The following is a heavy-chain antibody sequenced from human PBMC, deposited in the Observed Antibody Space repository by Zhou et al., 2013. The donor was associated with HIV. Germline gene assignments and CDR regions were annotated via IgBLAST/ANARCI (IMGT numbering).Heavy chain of an antibody. Sequence: VQLLQSGAEVQKSGASVKVSCKTSGYTFTDYYIHWVRQAPGQGLQWMGWINPDTGDTNYAETFKGRVTMTRDTSISTVYMVLTSLKFNDTAIYYCARDWQFHVVFGDFYMDVWGNGTTVIVSS. CDR2: INPDTGDT. D-gene: IGHD3-16*01. CDR1: GYTFTDYY. V-gene: IGHV1-2*02. CDR3: ARDWQFHVVFGDFYMDV. J-gene: IGHJ6*03.